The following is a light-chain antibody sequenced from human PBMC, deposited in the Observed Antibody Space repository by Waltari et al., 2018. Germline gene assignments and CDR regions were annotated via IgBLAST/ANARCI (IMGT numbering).Light chain of an antibody. CDR2: VNSDGSH. CDR3: QTGGHGTWV. J-gene: IGLJ3*02. V-gene: IGLV4-69*01. CDR1: RGHSSNI. Sequence: QLVVTQSPSASAPLGASVNLTCTLSRGHSSNIVAWLQQRPEKGPRYLMKVNSDGSHIKGDDIPDRFSGSSSGAERYLTISSLQPDDEADYYCQTGGHGTWVFGGGTTLTVL.